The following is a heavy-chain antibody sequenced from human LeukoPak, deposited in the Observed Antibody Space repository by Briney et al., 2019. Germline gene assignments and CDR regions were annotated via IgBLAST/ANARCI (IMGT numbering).Heavy chain of an antibody. CDR3: ASDVESGYSDDNYYYYGMDV. CDR2: ISSSSSNK. Sequence: GGSLRLSCAASGFTFSSYSMHWVRQAPSKGLEWVASISSSSSNKYYADSVKGRFTISRDNAKNSLYLQMNSLRAEDTVVYYCASDVESGYSDDNYYYYGMDVWGKGTTVTVSS. J-gene: IGHJ6*04. V-gene: IGHV3-21*01. CDR1: GFTFSSYS. D-gene: IGHD5-18*01.